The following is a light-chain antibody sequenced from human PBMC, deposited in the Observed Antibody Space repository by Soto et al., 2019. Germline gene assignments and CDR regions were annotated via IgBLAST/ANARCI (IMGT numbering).Light chain of an antibody. CDR3: QQSYNSPPIN. CDR1: QSISTW. Sequence: DIQMTQSPSTLSASVVDRVTIPCRASQSISTWLAWYQQQPGRAPKVLIYKASTLESGVPSRFSGSGSGTDFTLTISSLQPEDFATYYCQQSYNSPPINFGQGTRLEIK. J-gene: IGKJ5*01. CDR2: KAS. V-gene: IGKV1-5*03.